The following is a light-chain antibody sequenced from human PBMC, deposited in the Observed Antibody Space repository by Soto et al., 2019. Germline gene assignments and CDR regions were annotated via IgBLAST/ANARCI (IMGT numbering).Light chain of an antibody. CDR1: SSNIGSNT. V-gene: IGLV1-44*01. CDR2: SNN. J-gene: IGLJ1*01. CDR3: AVWDDSLNGYV. Sequence: QSALTQPPSASGTPGQRVTMSCSGSSSNIGSNTVNWYQQLPGAAPKLLIQSNNQRPSGVPDRFSGSQSGTSASLAISGLQSEDEADYYCAVWDDSLNGYVFGTGTKLTV.